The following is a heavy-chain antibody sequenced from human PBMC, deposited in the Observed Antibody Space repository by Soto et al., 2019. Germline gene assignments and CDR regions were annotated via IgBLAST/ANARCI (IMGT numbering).Heavy chain of an antibody. D-gene: IGHD5-12*01. V-gene: IGHV3-23*01. Sequence: GGSLRLSCAASGFTFSSYAMSWVRQAPGKGLEWVSVISGSGGSTYYADSVKGRFTISRDNSKNTLYLQMNSLRAEDTAVYYCAKDARHSGYDFMSFYDYYYYMDVWGQGTTVTVSS. CDR2: ISGSGGST. CDR1: GFTFSSYA. CDR3: AKDARHSGYDFMSFYDYYYYMDV. J-gene: IGHJ6*03.